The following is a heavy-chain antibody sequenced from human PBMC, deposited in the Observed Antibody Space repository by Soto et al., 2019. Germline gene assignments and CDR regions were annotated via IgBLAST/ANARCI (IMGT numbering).Heavy chain of an antibody. CDR3: ARYQGPGYYYYGMDV. D-gene: IGHD3-22*01. Sequence: QVQLVQSGAEVKKPGSSVKVSCKASGGTFSSYAISWVRQAPGQGLEWMGGIIPMFGTPNYAQKFHGRVTITADESTRTAYMELSSLRSEDTAVYYCARYQGPGYYYYGMDVWGQGTTVTVSS. CDR1: GGTFSSYA. V-gene: IGHV1-69*01. J-gene: IGHJ6*02. CDR2: IIPMFGTP.